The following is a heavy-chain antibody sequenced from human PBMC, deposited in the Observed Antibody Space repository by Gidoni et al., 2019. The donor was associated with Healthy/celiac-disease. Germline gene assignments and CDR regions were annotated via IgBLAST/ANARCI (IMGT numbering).Heavy chain of an antibody. V-gene: IGHV3-11*01. Sequence: QVQLVESGGGLVKPGGSLRLSCAASGFTLSDFYMSWIRQAPGKGLEWVSYISSSGSTIYYADSVKGRFTISRDNAKNSLYLQMNSLRAEDTAVYYCARSARYCTNGVCYKGAYYYYYYGMDVWGQGTTVTVSS. CDR1: GFTLSDFY. CDR2: ISSSGSTI. CDR3: ARSARYCTNGVCYKGAYYYYYYGMDV. D-gene: IGHD2-8*01. J-gene: IGHJ6*02.